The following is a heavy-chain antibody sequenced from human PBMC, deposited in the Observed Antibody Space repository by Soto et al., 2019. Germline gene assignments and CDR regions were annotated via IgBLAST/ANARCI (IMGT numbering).Heavy chain of an antibody. CDR3: ARRLYYDSSGFEGGGMDV. CDR1: GGSISSSSYY. CDR2: IYYSGST. V-gene: IGHV4-39*01. J-gene: IGHJ6*02. Sequence: SETLSLTCTASGGSISSSSYYWGWIRQPPGKGMEWIGSIYYSGSTYYNQSLKSQVTISVDTSKNQFSLKLSSVTAADTALYYCARRLYYDSSGFEGGGMDVWGQGTTVTVSS. D-gene: IGHD3-22*01.